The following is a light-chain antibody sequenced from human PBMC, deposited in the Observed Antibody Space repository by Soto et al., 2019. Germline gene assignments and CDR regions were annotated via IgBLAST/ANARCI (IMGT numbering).Light chain of an antibody. V-gene: IGKV3-11*01. CDR2: DAS. Sequence: EIVLTQSPATLSLSPGERATLSCRASQSVSSYLAWYQQKPGQAPRLLIYDASNRATGIPARFSGSGSGTDFTLTISSLEPEAFAVYYCQQRRNWPSITFGQGTRLEIK. J-gene: IGKJ5*01. CDR1: QSVSSY. CDR3: QQRRNWPSIT.